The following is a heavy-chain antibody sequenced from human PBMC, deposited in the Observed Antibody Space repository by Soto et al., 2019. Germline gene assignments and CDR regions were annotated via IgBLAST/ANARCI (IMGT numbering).Heavy chain of an antibody. CDR3: AKGGITGTLHWFDP. D-gene: IGHD1-20*01. CDR2: ISYDGDKK. CDR1: GFTFSSNG. J-gene: IGHJ5*02. Sequence: QVGLVESGGGVVQPGRSLSLSCEASGFTFSSNGMHWVRQAPGKGLEWVAGISYDGDKKYYGDSVKGRFTISRDDSKNTLYLQMNGLTTDDTAIYYCAKGGITGTLHWFDPWGQGTLVTVSS. V-gene: IGHV3-30*18.